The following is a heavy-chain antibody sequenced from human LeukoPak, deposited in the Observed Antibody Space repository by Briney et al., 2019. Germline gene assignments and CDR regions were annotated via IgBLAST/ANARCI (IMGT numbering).Heavy chain of an antibody. J-gene: IGHJ1*01. CDR1: GFTFNSYY. Sequence: GSLRLSCAASGFTFNSYYMHWVRQAPGKGLVWVSRISSDGSSTIYADSVKGRFTISRDNSKNTLDLQMFSLRVEDTAVYYCAKEPNSYSSGWYFEDWGQGTLVTVSS. CDR2: ISSDGSST. CDR3: AKEPNSYSSGWYFED. D-gene: IGHD6-25*01. V-gene: IGHV3-74*01.